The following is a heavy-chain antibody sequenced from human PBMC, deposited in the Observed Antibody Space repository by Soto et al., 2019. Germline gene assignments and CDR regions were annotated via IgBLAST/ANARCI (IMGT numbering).Heavy chain of an antibody. D-gene: IGHD6-13*01. CDR1: GFTFTSSA. CDR2: IVVGSGNT. CDR3: AAPDSRIAAADYYGMDV. J-gene: IGHJ6*02. Sequence: QMQLVQSGPEVKKPGTSVKVSCKASGFTFTSSAMQWVRQARGQRLEWIGWIVVGSGNTNYAQKFQERVTITTDMSTSTAYMELSSLRSEDTAVYYCAAPDSRIAAADYYGMDVWGQGTTVTVSS. V-gene: IGHV1-58*02.